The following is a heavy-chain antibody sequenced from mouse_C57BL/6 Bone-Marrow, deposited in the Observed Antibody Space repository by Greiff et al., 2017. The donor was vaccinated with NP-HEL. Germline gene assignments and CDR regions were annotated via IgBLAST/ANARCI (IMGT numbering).Heavy chain of an antibody. Sequence: QVQLQQPGAELVKPGASVKLSCKASGYTFTSYWMHWVKQRPGQGLEWIGMIHPNSGSTNYNEKFKSKATLTVDKSSSTAYMKLSSLTSEDSAVYYCARGDYYGSYYAMDYWGKGTSVTVSS. CDR3: ARGDYYGSYYAMDY. CDR1: GYTFTSYW. V-gene: IGHV1-64*01. J-gene: IGHJ4*01. D-gene: IGHD1-1*01. CDR2: IHPNSGST.